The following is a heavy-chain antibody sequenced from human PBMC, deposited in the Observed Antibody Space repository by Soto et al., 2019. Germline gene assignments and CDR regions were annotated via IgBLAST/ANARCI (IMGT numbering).Heavy chain of an antibody. V-gene: IGHV3-9*01. CDR1: GFTFDDYA. CDR3: AKGPDRGVGGTPPY. Sequence: GGSLRLSCAASGFTFDDYAMHWVRQAPGKGLEWVSGISWNSGSIGYADSVKGRFTISRDNAKNSLYLQMNSLRAEDTALYYCAKGPDRGVGGTPPYWGQGTLVTVSS. J-gene: IGHJ4*02. CDR2: ISWNSGSI. D-gene: IGHD3-10*01.